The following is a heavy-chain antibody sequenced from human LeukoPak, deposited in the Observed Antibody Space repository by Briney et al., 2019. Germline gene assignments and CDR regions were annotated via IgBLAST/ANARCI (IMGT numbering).Heavy chain of an antibody. Sequence: SETLSLTCTVSGGSISSYYWSWIRQPPGKGVEWIGYIYYSGSTNYNPSLKSRVTISVDTSKNQFSLKLSSVTAADTAVYYCARGRGQQLGNFDYWGQGTLVTVSS. CDR1: GGSISSYY. D-gene: IGHD6-13*01. V-gene: IGHV4-59*08. CDR3: ARGRGQQLGNFDY. J-gene: IGHJ4*02. CDR2: IYYSGST.